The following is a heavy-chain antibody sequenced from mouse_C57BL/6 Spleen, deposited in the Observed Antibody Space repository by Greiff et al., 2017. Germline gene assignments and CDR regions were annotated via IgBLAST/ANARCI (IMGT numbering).Heavy chain of an antibody. V-gene: IGHV1-76*01. D-gene: IGHD2-10*01. CDR3: ATYYGNFAWFAY. CDR1: GYTFTDYY. CDR2: IYPGSGNT. J-gene: IGHJ3*01. Sequence: VKLQESGAELVRPGASVKLSCKASGYTFTDYYINWVKQRPGQGLEWIARIYPGSGNTYYNEKFKGKATLTAEKSSSTAYMQLSSLTSEDSAVYFCATYYGNFAWFAYWGQGTLVTVSA.